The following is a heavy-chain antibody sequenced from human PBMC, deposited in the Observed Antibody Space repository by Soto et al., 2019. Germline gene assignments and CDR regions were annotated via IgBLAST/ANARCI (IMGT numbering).Heavy chain of an antibody. J-gene: IGHJ4*02. D-gene: IGHD3-3*01. CDR3: ARVPTTYYDFWSGLPGYYFDY. Sequence: ASVKVSCKASGYTFTSYDINWVRQATGQGLEWMGWMNSNSGNTGYAQKFQGRATMTRNTSISTAYMELSSLRSEDTAVYYCARVPTTYYDFWSGLPGYYFDYWGQGTLVTVSS. V-gene: IGHV1-8*01. CDR2: MNSNSGNT. CDR1: GYTFTSYD.